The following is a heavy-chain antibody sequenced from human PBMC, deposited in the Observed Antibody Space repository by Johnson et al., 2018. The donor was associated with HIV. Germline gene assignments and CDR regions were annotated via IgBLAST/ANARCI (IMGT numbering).Heavy chain of an antibody. V-gene: IGHV3-30*02. CDR2: IRYDGSNK. CDR1: GFTFSSYG. Sequence: MQLVESGGGVVQPGGSLRLSCAASGFTFSSYGMHWVRQAPGKRLEWVAFIRYDGSNKYYADSVKGRFTISRDNSKNTLYLQMNSLRAEDTAVYYCARAEQLAGGAFDIWGQGTMVTVSS. CDR3: ARAEQLAGGAFDI. D-gene: IGHD6-6*01. J-gene: IGHJ3*02.